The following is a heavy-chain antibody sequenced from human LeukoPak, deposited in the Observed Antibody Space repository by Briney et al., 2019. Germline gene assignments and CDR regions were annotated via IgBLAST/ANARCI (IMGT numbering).Heavy chain of an antibody. CDR3: ASPRHVPNCSSTSCPSPLYYYYYMDV. J-gene: IGHJ6*03. V-gene: IGHV3-48*01. Sequence: PGGSLRLSCAASGFTFSSYSMNWVRQAPGKGLEWVSYISSSSSTIYYADSVKGRLTASRDNSKNTLYLQMNSLRAEDTAVYYCASPRHVPNCSSTSCPSPLYYYYYMDVWGKGTTVTVSS. CDR1: GFTFSSYS. CDR2: ISSSSSTI. D-gene: IGHD2-2*01.